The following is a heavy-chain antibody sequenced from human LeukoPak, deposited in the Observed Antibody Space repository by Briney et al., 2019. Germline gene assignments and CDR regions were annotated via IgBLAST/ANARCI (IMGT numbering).Heavy chain of an antibody. CDR3: AKDQGDSSGYFFDY. V-gene: IGHV3-64*01. CDR1: GFTFSSYA. Sequence: GGSLRLSCAASGFTFSSYAMHWVRQAPGKGLEYVSAISSNGGSTYYANSVKGRFTISRDNSKNTLYLQMGSLRAEDMAVYYCAKDQGDSSGYFFDYWGQGTLVTVSS. CDR2: ISSNGGST. J-gene: IGHJ4*02. D-gene: IGHD3-22*01.